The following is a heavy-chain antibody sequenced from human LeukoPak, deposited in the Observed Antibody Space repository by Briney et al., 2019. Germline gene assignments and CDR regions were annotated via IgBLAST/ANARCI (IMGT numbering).Heavy chain of an antibody. D-gene: IGHD2-2*01. CDR3: ARGVPRWAYFDY. J-gene: IGHJ4*02. CDR2: IYYSGST. V-gene: IGHV4-59*01. CDR1: GGSINSYY. Sequence: SETLSLTCTVSGGSINSYYWSWIRQPPGKGLEWIGYIYYSGSTNYNPSLKSRVTISVDTSKNQFSLKLSSVTAADTAVYYCARGVPRWAYFDYWGRGTLVTVSS.